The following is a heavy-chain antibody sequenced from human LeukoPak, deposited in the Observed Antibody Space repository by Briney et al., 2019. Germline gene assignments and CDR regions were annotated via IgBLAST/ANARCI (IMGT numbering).Heavy chain of an antibody. V-gene: IGHV3-30*03. CDR2: ISYDGSNK. CDR1: ECTFSSYR. J-gene: IGHJ4*02. CDR3: ARARLGALDYSDGSGFYRFDY. Sequence: GGSLRLSCAASECTFSSYRMHWFRQAPGKGLEWVAVISYDGSNKYYADSVKGRFTISRDNSKNTLYLQINSLRAEDTAVYYRARARLGALDYSDGSGFYRFDYWGQGTLVTVSS. D-gene: IGHD3-22*01.